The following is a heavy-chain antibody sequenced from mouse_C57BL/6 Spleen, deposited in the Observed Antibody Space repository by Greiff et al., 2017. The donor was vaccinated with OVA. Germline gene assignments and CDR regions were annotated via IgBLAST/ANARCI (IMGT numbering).Heavy chain of an antibody. CDR1: GYTFTSYG. CDR3: NYGSSSWFAY. D-gene: IGHD1-1*01. J-gene: IGHJ3*01. V-gene: IGHV1-81*01. CDR2: IYPRSGNT. Sequence: QVQLKESGAELARPGASVKLSCKASGYTFTSYGISWVKQRTGQGLEWIGEIYPRSGNTYYNEKFKGKATLTADKSSSTAYMELRSLTSEDSAVYFCNYGSSSWFAYWGQGTLVTVSA.